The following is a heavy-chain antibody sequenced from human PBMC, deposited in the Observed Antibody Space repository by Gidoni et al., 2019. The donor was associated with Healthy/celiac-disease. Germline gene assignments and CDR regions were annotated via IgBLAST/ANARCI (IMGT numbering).Heavy chain of an antibody. CDR3: ARLIVVPAAALGQDGKGGFDP. V-gene: IGHV4-39*01. D-gene: IGHD2-2*01. Sequence: QLQLQESGPGLVKPSETLSLTCTVSGGSISSSSYYWGWIRQPPGKGLEWVGSIYYSGSTYYTPTLKSRVTISVDTSKNQFSLKLSSVPAADTAVYYCARLIVVPAAALGQDGKGGFDPWGQGTLVTVSS. CDR2: IYYSGST. CDR1: GGSISSSSYY. J-gene: IGHJ5*02.